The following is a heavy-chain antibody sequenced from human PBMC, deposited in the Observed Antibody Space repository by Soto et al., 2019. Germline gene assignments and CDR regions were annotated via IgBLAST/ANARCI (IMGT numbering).Heavy chain of an antibody. CDR3: ASPVPAAGYYYGMDA. Sequence: QVQLVQSGAEVKKPGSSVKVSCKASGGTFSSYAISWVRQAPGQGLEWMGGIIPIFGTANYAQKFQGRVKXPXXXCXXPADMELSSLRSADTAVYYCASPVPAAGYYYGMDAWGQGTTVTVSS. CDR2: IIPIFGTA. D-gene: IGHD2-2*01. V-gene: IGHV1-69*05. J-gene: IGHJ6*02. CDR1: GGTFSSYA.